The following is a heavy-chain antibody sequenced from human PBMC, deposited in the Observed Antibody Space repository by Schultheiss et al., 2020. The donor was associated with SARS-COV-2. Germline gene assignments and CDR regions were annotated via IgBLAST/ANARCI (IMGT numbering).Heavy chain of an antibody. CDR1: GGSISSGSYY. D-gene: IGHD2-2*01. J-gene: IGHJ6*03. V-gene: IGHV4-61*02. CDR2: IYTSGST. Sequence: SETLSLTCTVSGGSISSGSYYWSWIRQPAGKGLEWIGRIYTSGSTNYSPSLKSRVTISVDTSKNQFSLKLTSVTAADTAVYYCARDRKVVPTAISDDSYYYYMDVWGKGTTVTVSS. CDR3: ARDRKVVPTAISDDSYYYYMDV.